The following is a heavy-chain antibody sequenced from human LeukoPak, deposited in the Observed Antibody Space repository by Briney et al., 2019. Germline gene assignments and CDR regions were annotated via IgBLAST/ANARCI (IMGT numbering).Heavy chain of an antibody. CDR2: IRQDGSEK. V-gene: IGHV3-7*01. CDR3: ARDPSSNYYFDY. D-gene: IGHD4-11*01. Sequence: GGSLRLSCAASGFTFSSCWMSWVRQAPGKGLEWVANIRQDGSEKYYVDSVKGRFTISRDNAKNSLYLQMNSLRAEDTAVYYCARDPSSNYYFDYWGQGTLVTVSS. CDR1: GFTFSSCW. J-gene: IGHJ4*02.